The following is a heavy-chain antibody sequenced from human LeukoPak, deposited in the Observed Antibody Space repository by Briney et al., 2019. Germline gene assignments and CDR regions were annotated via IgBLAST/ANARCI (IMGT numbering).Heavy chain of an antibody. V-gene: IGHV4-4*07. Sequence: SETLSLTCTVSGGSISSYYWSWIRQPAGKGLEWIGRIYTSGSTNYNPSLKSRVTMSVDTSKNQFSLKLSSVTAADTAVHYCARERLRYFDWSLDYWGQGTLVTVSS. CDR2: IYTSGST. D-gene: IGHD3-9*01. CDR1: GGSISSYY. CDR3: ARERLRYFDWSLDY. J-gene: IGHJ4*02.